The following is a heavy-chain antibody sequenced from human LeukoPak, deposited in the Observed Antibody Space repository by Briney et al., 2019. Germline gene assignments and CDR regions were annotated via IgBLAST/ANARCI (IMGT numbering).Heavy chain of an antibody. D-gene: IGHD5-18*01. CDR3: ARAPGYSYGLKH. Sequence: SVKVSCKASGGTFSSYAISWVRQAPGQGLEWMGGIIPIFGTANYAQKFQGRVTITADKSTRTAYVELSSLRSEDTAVYYCARAPGYSYGLKHWGQGTLVTVSS. J-gene: IGHJ1*01. CDR2: IIPIFGTA. CDR1: GGTFSSYA. V-gene: IGHV1-69*06.